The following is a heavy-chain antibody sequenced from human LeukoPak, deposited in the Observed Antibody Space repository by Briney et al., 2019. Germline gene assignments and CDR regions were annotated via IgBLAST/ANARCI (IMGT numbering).Heavy chain of an antibody. Sequence: GASVKVSCKASGYTFTSYDINWVRQATGQGPEWMGWMNPNSGNTGYAQKSQGRVTMTRDTSISTAYMELSSLRSEDTAVYYCARRGCRNISCYTKRVWFDPWGQGTLVTVSS. CDR2: MNPNSGNT. J-gene: IGHJ5*02. CDR1: GYTFTSYD. V-gene: IGHV1-8*01. D-gene: IGHD2-2*02. CDR3: ARRGCRNISCYTKRVWFDP.